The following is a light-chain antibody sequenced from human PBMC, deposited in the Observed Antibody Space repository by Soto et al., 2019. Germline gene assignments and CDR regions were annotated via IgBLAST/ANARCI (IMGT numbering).Light chain of an antibody. CDR1: QSISSW. CDR2: KAS. J-gene: IGKJ1*01. Sequence: DIQMTQSPSTLSASVGDRVTITCRASQSISSWLAWYQQKPVKAPKLLIYKASSLESGVPSMFSCSGSGTECTLTSSSLQPDDFATYYCQQYNSYSLTFGQGTKVEIK. V-gene: IGKV1-5*03. CDR3: QQYNSYSLT.